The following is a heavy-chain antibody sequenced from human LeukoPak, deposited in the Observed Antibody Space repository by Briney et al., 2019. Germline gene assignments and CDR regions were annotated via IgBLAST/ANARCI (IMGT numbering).Heavy chain of an antibody. V-gene: IGHV3-15*01. CDR2: IKSKTDGGTT. Sequence: GGSLRLSCAASGFTFSNAWMSWVRQAPGKGLEWVGHIKSKTDGGTTDYAAPVKGRFTISKDDSKNTLYLQMNSLKTEDTAVYYCTTEVAIAAAGTLFDYWGQGTLVTVSS. CDR3: TTEVAIAAAGTLFDY. J-gene: IGHJ4*02. D-gene: IGHD6-13*01. CDR1: GFTFSNAW.